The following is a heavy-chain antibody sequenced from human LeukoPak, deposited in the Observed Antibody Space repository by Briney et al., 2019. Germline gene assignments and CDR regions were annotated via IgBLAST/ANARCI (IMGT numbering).Heavy chain of an antibody. D-gene: IGHD3-22*01. CDR2: INPNSGGT. J-gene: IGHJ4*02. V-gene: IGHV1/OR15-1*02. CDR3: ARDPSGGYDSSGYL. CDR1: GYIFTDYY. Sequence: ASVKVSCKASGYIFTDYYMHWVRQAPGQELGWMGRINPNSGGTNYAQKFQGRVTMTRDTSISTAYTELSSLRSEDTAVYYCARDPSGGYDSSGYLWGQGTLVTVSS.